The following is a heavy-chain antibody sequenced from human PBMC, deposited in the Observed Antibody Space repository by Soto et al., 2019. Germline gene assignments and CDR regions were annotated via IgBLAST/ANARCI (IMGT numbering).Heavy chain of an antibody. J-gene: IGHJ4*02. D-gene: IGHD1-26*01. V-gene: IGHV2-70*01. CDR3: ARAHVDSGNFPYFDY. CDR2: IDWEDDK. Sequence: GSGPTLVNPPQTLTLTCTFSGFSLITGGMCVSWIRQSPGKALEWLALIDWEDDKYYSTSLKTRLTISKDTSKNQVVLTMTNMDSVDTATYYCARAHVDSGNFPYFDYWGQGAQVTVSS. CDR1: GFSLITGGMC.